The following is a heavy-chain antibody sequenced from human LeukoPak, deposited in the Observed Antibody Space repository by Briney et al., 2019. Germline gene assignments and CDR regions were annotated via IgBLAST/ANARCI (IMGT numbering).Heavy chain of an antibody. CDR1: GPTFTSYY. Sequence: ASVKVSCKAFGPTFTSYYFHWVRQAPGQGLEWMGVITPSGGNTIYAEKFQGRLTMTRDMSTSTVYMELSRLRSDDTAVYYCARDPDYDLPPFDPWGQGTLVTVSS. CDR3: ARDPDYDLPPFDP. CDR2: ITPSGGNT. J-gene: IGHJ5*02. V-gene: IGHV1-46*01. D-gene: IGHD3-3*01.